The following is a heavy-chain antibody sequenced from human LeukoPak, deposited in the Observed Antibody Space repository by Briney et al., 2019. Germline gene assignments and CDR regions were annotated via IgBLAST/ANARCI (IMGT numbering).Heavy chain of an antibody. Sequence: ASVKVSCKASGYTFTSYAMHWVRQATGQRLEWMGWINAGNGNTKYSQKFQGRVTITRDTSASTAYMELSSLRSEDTAVYYCASQYYYDSSGYYYHFDYWGQGTLVTVSS. CDR3: ASQYYYDSSGYYYHFDY. V-gene: IGHV1-3*01. CDR2: INAGNGNT. D-gene: IGHD3-22*01. J-gene: IGHJ4*02. CDR1: GYTFTSYA.